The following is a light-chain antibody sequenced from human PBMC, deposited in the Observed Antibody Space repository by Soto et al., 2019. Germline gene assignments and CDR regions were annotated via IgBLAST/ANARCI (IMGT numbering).Light chain of an antibody. CDR3: QHYDGSPRT. CDR2: GVI. CDR1: QSVNSNY. J-gene: IGKJ2*02. V-gene: IGKV3-20*01. Sequence: ETVLTQSPGTVSLSPGERATLSCRTSQSVNSNYLAWYQQKPGQAPRLHIYGVITRATGIPDRFSGSGSGADFTLTISGPAPEDSSVYDCQHYDGSPRTFGQGTKLEIK.